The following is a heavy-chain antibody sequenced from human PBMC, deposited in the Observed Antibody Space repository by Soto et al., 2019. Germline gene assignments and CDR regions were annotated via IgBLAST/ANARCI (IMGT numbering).Heavy chain of an antibody. Sequence: GGSLRLSCVASGFTFSTYWMSWVRQAPGKGLEWVAYMSLDGSNKDYVDSVKGRFTISRDNARNSLYLQMNILRAEDTAVYYCAREDWYRFDHWGQGTLVTVSS. J-gene: IGHJ5*02. D-gene: IGHD3-9*01. V-gene: IGHV3-7*01. CDR2: MSLDGSNK. CDR3: AREDWYRFDH. CDR1: GFTFSTYW.